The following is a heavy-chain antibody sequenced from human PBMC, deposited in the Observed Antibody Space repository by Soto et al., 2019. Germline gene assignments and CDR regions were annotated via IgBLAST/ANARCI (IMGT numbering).Heavy chain of an antibody. D-gene: IGHD3-3*01. CDR3: ARDSRGPSIFGGGGRFDP. CDR1: GGSISSGGYY. J-gene: IGHJ5*02. Sequence: PSETLSLTCTVSGGSISSGGYYWSWIRQHPGKGLEWIGYIYYSGSTYYNPSLKSRVTISVDTSKNQFSLKLSSVTAADTAVYYCARDSRGPSIFGGGGRFDPSGQGTLVTVSS. CDR2: IYYSGST. V-gene: IGHV4-31*03.